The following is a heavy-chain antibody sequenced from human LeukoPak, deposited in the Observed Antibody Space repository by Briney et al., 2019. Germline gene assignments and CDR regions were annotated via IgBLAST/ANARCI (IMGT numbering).Heavy chain of an antibody. CDR1: GYTFTSYG. CDR2: ISAYNGNT. D-gene: IGHD3-3*01. V-gene: IGHV1-18*01. CDR3: AKTDWSGYYKDY. J-gene: IGHJ4*02. Sequence: GASVKVSCKASGYTFTSYGISWVRQAPGQGLEWMGWISAYNGNTKYAQKLQGRVTMTTDTSTSPAYMDLRSLRSDDTAVYYCAKTDWSGYYKDYWGQGTLVTVSS.